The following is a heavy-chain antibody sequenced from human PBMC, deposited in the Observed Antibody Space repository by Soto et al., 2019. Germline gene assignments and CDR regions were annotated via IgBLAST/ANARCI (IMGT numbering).Heavy chain of an antibody. J-gene: IGHJ4*02. Sequence: EVQLVESGGGLVKPGGSLRLSCAASGFTFSSYSMNWVRQAPGKGLEWVSSISSSSSYIYYADSVKGRFTISRDNAKNSLYLQMNSLRAEDTAVYYCAREPYYDFWSGYYKGGSLNTASSQYYFDYWGQGTLVTVSS. D-gene: IGHD3-3*01. V-gene: IGHV3-21*01. CDR2: ISSSSSYI. CDR3: AREPYYDFWSGYYKGGSLNTASSQYYFDY. CDR1: GFTFSSYS.